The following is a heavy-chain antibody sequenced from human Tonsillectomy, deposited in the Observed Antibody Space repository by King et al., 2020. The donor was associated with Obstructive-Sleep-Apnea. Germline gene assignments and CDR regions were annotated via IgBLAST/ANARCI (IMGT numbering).Heavy chain of an antibody. V-gene: IGHV3-23*04. CDR3: AKRDYSGDVAPPALDN. CDR1: GFTFSSYD. J-gene: IGHJ4*02. Sequence: VQLVESGGGLVQTGGSLRLSCVASGFTFSSYDMSWVRQVPGKGLEWVSSITRSGDATYYPDSVKGRFTISRDNSQNTLYLQINSLRAEDTAVYYCAKRDYSGDVAPPALDNWGQGTLVTVSS. D-gene: IGHD3-16*01. CDR2: ITRSGDAT.